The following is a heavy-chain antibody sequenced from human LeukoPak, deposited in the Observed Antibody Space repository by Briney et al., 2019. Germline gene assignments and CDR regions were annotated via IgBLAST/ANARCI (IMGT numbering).Heavy chain of an antibody. J-gene: IGHJ4*02. Sequence: PGGSLRLSCAASGFTVSSNYMSWVRQAPGKGLEWVSVIYSGGSTYYADSVKGRFTISRDNSKNTLYLQMNSLRAEDTAVYYCARHILTGYDLIDYWGQGTLVTVSS. V-gene: IGHV3-53*01. D-gene: IGHD3-9*01. CDR1: GFTVSSNY. CDR2: IYSGGST. CDR3: ARHILTGYDLIDY.